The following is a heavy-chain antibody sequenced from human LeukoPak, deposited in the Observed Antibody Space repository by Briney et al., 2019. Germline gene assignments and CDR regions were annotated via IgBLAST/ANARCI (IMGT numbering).Heavy chain of an antibody. V-gene: IGHV4-31*02. D-gene: IGHD1-26*01. J-gene: IGHJ5*02. Sequence: SQTLSLTCTVSGDSIISGGYYWSWIRQHPGKGLEWIRYIYYSGTTYYNPSLKSRVTMSVDTSKNQFSLKLSSVTAADTAIYYCARDPVGPGWFDPWGQGTLVTVSS. CDR3: ARDPVGPGWFDP. CDR1: GDSIISGGYY. CDR2: IYYSGTT.